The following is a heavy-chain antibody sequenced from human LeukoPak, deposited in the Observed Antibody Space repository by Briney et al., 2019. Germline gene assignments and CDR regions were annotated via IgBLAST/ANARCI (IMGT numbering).Heavy chain of an antibody. Sequence: GGSLRLSCAASGFTVSSNYMNWVRQAPGKGLEWVSVISGSGDTTYYADSVKGRFTISRDNSKNTLYLQMNSLRAEDTAVYFCARSRDGYKRFDSWGQGTLVTVSS. J-gene: IGHJ4*02. D-gene: IGHD5-24*01. CDR1: GFTVSSNY. V-gene: IGHV3-53*01. CDR2: ISGSGDTT. CDR3: ARSRDGYKRFDS.